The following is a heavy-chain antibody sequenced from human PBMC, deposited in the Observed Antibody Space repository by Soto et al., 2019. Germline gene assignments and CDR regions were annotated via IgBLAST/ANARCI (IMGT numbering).Heavy chain of an antibody. J-gene: IGHJ4*02. CDR1: GASVVNGNW. CDR2: VPLAGRN. CDR3: ARGFQYWLPTFD. Sequence: QVQLQESGPGLVRPSGTLSLTCSVSGASVVNGNWWSWVRQSPGKGLEWIGEVPLAGRNHYNPSLQSRVTISLDESKNQFSLILTSVTVADAAIYYCARGFQYWLPTFDWGRGTVVTVS. D-gene: IGHD3-10*01. V-gene: IGHV4-4*02.